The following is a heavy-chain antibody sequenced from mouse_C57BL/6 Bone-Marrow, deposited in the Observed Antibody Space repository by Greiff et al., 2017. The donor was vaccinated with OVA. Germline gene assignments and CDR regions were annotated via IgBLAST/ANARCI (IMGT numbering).Heavy chain of an antibody. J-gene: IGHJ2*01. D-gene: IGHD2-3*01. V-gene: IGHV1-55*01. Sequence: QVQLQQSGAELVKPGASVKMSCKASGYTFTSYWITWVKQRPGQGLEWIGDIYPGSGSTNYNEKFKSKATLTVDTSSSTAYMQLSSLTSEDSAVYYCARRSSDYDGYYFDYWGQGTTLTVSS. CDR3: ARRSSDYDGYYFDY. CDR1: GYTFTSYW. CDR2: IYPGSGST.